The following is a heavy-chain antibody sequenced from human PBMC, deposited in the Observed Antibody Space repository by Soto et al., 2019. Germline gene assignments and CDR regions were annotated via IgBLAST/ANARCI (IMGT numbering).Heavy chain of an antibody. Sequence: ASVKVSCKASGYTFTDYYMHWVRQAPGQGLEWMGWINPNSGGTNYAQKFQGRVTMTRDTSFSTAYMELSRLRSDDTAVYYCATTFYYDSSGHYHFDFWGQGTLVTVSS. J-gene: IGHJ4*02. CDR3: ATTFYYDSSGHYHFDF. D-gene: IGHD3-22*01. CDR1: GYTFTDYY. V-gene: IGHV1-2*02. CDR2: INPNSGGT.